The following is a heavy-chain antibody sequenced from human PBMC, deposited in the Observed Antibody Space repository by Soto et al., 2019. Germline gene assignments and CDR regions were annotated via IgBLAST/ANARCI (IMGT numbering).Heavy chain of an antibody. CDR2: IYYSGTT. V-gene: IGHV4-31*01. CDR1: GDSINNADYY. CDR3: PRVRRPAFEI. Sequence: QVQLQESGPGLVKPSQTLSLNCSVSGDSINNADYYWSWIRQHAGQGLEWIGYIYYSGTTYYNPPLKIPVTISMHPSKNQFSLEMRSVTPAATSVYYFPRVRRPAFEIRGQGTMVTVSS. J-gene: IGHJ3*02. D-gene: IGHD6-25*01.